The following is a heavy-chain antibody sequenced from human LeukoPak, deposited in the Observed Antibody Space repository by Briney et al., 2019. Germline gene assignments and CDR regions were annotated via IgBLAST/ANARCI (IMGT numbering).Heavy chain of an antibody. Sequence: PSETLSLTCAVYGGSFSGYYWSWIRQPPGKGLEWIGEINHSGSTNCNPSLKSRVTISADTSKNQFPLKLSSVTAADTAVYYCARGPRRVAATKVYFDCWGQGTPVTVSS. CDR2: INHSGST. V-gene: IGHV4-34*01. J-gene: IGHJ4*02. CDR3: ARGPRRVAATKVYFDC. D-gene: IGHD2-15*01. CDR1: GGSFSGYY.